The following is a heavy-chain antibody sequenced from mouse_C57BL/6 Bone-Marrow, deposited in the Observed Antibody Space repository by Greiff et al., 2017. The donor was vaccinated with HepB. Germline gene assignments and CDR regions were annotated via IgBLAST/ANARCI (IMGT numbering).Heavy chain of an antibody. Sequence: QVQLQQPGAELVKPGASVKMSCKASGYTFTSYWITWVKQRPGQGLEWIGDIYPGSGSTNYNEKFKSKATLTVDTSSSTAYMQLSSLTSEDSAVYYCARRIYDYDADYFDYWGQGTTLTVSS. CDR3: ARRIYDYDADYFDY. CDR2: IYPGSGST. J-gene: IGHJ2*01. D-gene: IGHD2-4*01. V-gene: IGHV1-55*01. CDR1: GYTFTSYW.